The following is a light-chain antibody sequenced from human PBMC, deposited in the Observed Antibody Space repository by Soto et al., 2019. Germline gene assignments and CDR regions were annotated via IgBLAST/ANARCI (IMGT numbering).Light chain of an antibody. Sequence: LTQPASVSGSPGQSITISCTGTSSDVGLYDYVSWYQQRPGKAPQLMIYAVSNRPSGVSNRFSASKSGNTASLFISGLQAEDEADYYCSSYTSDSSYVFGSGTKVTVL. J-gene: IGLJ1*01. V-gene: IGLV2-14*01. CDR1: SSDVGLYDY. CDR2: AVS. CDR3: SSYTSDSSYV.